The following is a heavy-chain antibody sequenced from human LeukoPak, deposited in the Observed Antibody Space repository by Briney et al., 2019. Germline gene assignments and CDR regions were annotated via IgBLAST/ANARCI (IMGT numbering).Heavy chain of an antibody. V-gene: IGHV3-21*01. J-gene: IGHJ4*02. CDR2: ISSSSSYI. Sequence: GGSLRLSCAASGFTFSSYRMTWVRQAPGKGLEWVSSISSSSSYIYYADSVKGRFTISRDNAKNSLYLQMNSLRAEDTAVYYCARDPTYDSSGYGAYWGQGTLVTVSS. CDR3: ARDPTYDSSGYGAY. CDR1: GFTFSSYR. D-gene: IGHD3-22*01.